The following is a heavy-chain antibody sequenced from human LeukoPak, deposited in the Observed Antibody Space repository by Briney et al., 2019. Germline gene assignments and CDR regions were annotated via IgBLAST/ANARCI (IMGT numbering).Heavy chain of an antibody. CDR2: IYYSGST. Sequence: SETLSLTCTVSGGSVSSGSYYWSWIRQPPGKGLEWIGYIYYSGSTNYNPSLKSRVTISVDTSKNQFSLKLSSVTAADTAVYYCARAPSRFRGRGIAAAGTYYYGMDAWGQGTTVTVSS. J-gene: IGHJ6*02. D-gene: IGHD6-13*01. V-gene: IGHV4-61*01. CDR1: GGSVSSGSYY. CDR3: ARAPSRFRGRGIAAAGTYYYGMDA.